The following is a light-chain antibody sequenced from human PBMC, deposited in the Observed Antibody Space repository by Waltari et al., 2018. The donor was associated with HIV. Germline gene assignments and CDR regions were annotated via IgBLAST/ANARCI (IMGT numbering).Light chain of an antibody. Sequence: QSVLTQPPSMSGTPGQRVIISCSGTTSSIGSNSVYWYQQLPGAAPKLLIYRNKRHPSGFPVLFSGSKCGTSGALAISGLRPEDEAMYFWAAWDNALGGHVVFGGGTNLTGL. CDR2: RNK. CDR3: AAWDNALGGHVV. CDR1: TSSIGSNS. V-gene: IGLV1-47*02. J-gene: IGLJ2*01.